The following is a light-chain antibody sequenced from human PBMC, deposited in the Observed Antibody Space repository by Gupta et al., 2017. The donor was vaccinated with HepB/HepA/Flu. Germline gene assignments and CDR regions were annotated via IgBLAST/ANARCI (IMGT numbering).Light chain of an antibody. CDR2: KAA. Sequence: DIQMTQSPSTLSASVGDRVTITCRASQSISSWLAWYQQKPGKAPKLLIYKAASLESGVPSRFSGSGSGTEFTLTSRRLQPDDFETYYCQQYNSRTFGQGTKVEIK. J-gene: IGKJ1*01. V-gene: IGKV1-5*03. CDR3: QQYNSRT. CDR1: QSISSW.